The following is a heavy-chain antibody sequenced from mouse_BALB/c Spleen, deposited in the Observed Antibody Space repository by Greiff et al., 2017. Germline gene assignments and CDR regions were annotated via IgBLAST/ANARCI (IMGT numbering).Heavy chain of an antibody. CDR1: GYTFTSYV. J-gene: IGHJ3*01. CDR2: TNPYNDGT. CDR3: ARGGYDETWFAY. Sequence: EVQLQQSGPELVKPGASVKMSCKASGYTFTSYVMHWVKQKPGQGLEWIGYTNPYNDGTKYNEKFKGKATLTSDKSSSTAYMELSSLTSEDSAVYYCARGGYDETWFAYWGQGTLVTVSA. D-gene: IGHD2-2*01. V-gene: IGHV1-14*01.